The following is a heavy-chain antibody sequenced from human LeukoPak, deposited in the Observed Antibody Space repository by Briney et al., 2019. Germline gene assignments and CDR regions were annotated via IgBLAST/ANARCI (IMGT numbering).Heavy chain of an antibody. CDR2: TSGYNGNT. D-gene: IGHD3-16*01. CDR3: AKAQEGGWNAFDI. Sequence: GASVKVSCKASGYTFSNFGISWVRQAPGQGLEWMGWTSGYNGNTDYAQKLQGRVTVTTDTSTRTAYLELRSLRSDDTAVYYCAKAQEGGWNAFDIWGQGTMVTVSP. V-gene: IGHV1-18*01. J-gene: IGHJ3*02. CDR1: GYTFSNFG.